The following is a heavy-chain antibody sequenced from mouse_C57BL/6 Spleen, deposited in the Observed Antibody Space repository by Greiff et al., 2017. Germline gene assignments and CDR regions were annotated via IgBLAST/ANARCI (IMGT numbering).Heavy chain of an antibody. D-gene: IGHD1-1*01. CDR1: GYTFTSYW. V-gene: IGHV1-55*01. Sequence: VQLQQPGAELVKPGASVKMSCKASGYTFTSYWITWVKQRPGQGLEWIGDIYPGSGSTNYNEKFKSKATLTVDTSSSTAYMQLSSLTSEDSAVYYCASYGSSLPWFAYWGQGTLVTVSA. CDR2: IYPGSGST. J-gene: IGHJ3*01. CDR3: ASYGSSLPWFAY.